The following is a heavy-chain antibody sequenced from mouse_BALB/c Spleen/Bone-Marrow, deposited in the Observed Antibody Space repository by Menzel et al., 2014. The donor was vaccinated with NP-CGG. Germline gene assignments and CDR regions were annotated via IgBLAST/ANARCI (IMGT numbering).Heavy chain of an antibody. CDR2: VNVNGDRT. CDR3: ARGYDYSSWFAY. D-gene: IGHD2-4*01. CDR1: GFTFSNYG. Sequence: VQLKESGGGLVQPGGSLKLSCAASGFTFSNYGMSWVRQTPDKRLEMIATVNVNGDRTYHPDSVKGRFTISRDNAKNTLSLQMSSLKSEDTAMYYCARGYDYSSWFAYWGQGTLVTVSA. V-gene: IGHV5-6-3*01. J-gene: IGHJ3*01.